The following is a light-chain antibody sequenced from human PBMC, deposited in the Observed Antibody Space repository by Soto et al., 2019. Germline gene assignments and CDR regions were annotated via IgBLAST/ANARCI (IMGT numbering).Light chain of an antibody. CDR2: WAS. V-gene: IGKV4-1*01. CDR1: QSVLYSSNNKNC. CDR3: QQYYGTPS. Sequence: DIVMTQSPDSLAVSLGERATINCKSSQSVLYSSNNKNCLAWYQQKPGQPPKLLIYWASTRESGVPDRFSGGGSGTDFTLTIGSLQAEDVAIYYCQQYYGTPSFGGGTKVDIK. J-gene: IGKJ4*01.